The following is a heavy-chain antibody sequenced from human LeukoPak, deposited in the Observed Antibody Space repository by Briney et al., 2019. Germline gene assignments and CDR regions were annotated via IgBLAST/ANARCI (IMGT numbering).Heavy chain of an antibody. CDR3: ARDLCIGEWELLRGYCDAFDI. J-gene: IGHJ3*02. Sequence: GGSLRLSCAASGFTFDDYGMSWVRQAPGKGLEWVSGINWNGGSTGYADSVKGRFTISRDNAKNSLYLQMNSLRAEDTALYHCARDLCIGEWELLRGYCDAFDIWGQGTMVTVSS. CDR2: INWNGGST. D-gene: IGHD1-26*01. V-gene: IGHV3-20*01. CDR1: GFTFDDYG.